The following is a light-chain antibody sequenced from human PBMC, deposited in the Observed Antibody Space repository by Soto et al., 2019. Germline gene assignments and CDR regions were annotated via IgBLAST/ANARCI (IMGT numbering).Light chain of an antibody. Sequence: DIQMTQSPSTLSAYVGDRVTITCRASQSISSWLAWYQQKSGKAPKLLIYKASSLQSGVPSRFSGSGSGTEFTLTISSLQPDDFATYYCQHYNSPWTFGQGTKVEIK. J-gene: IGKJ1*01. CDR2: KAS. CDR3: QHYNSPWT. V-gene: IGKV1-5*03. CDR1: QSISSW.